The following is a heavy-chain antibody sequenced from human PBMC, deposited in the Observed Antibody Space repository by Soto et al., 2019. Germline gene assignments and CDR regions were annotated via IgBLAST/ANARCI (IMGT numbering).Heavy chain of an antibody. V-gene: IGHV1-2*02. Sequence: QVQLVQSGAEVQKPGASVKVSCKASKYTFAGYFLHWVRQAPRQGLEWMGWINPNSGGTSYAQKFQGRVTMTRDTSISTAYMELSRLRSDDTAVYYCATVGGYDSSGFYSDAWGQGTLVTVSS. CDR1: KYTFAGYF. D-gene: IGHD3-22*01. CDR2: INPNSGGT. J-gene: IGHJ4*02. CDR3: ATVGGYDSSGFYSDA.